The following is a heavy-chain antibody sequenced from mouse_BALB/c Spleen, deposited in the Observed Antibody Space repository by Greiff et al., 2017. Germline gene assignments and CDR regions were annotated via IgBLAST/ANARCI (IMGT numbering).Heavy chain of an antibody. CDR2: SRNKANDYTT. J-gene: IGHJ2*01. CDR3: AREDGYYVLDY. Sequence: EVKVVESGGGLVQPGGSLRLSCATSGFTFSDFYMEWVRQPPGKRLEWIAASRNKANDYTTEYSASVKGRFIVSRDTSQSILYLQMNALRAEDTAIYYCAREDGYYVLDYWGQGTTLTVSS. CDR1: GFTFSDFY. D-gene: IGHD2-3*01. V-gene: IGHV7-1*02.